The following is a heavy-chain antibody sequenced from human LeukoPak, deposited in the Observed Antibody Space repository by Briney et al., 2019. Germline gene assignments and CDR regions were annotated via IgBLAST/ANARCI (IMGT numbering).Heavy chain of an antibody. J-gene: IGHJ6*03. CDR3: ARETKANSEAYHYYYYMDV. CDR2: INPNSGGT. V-gene: IGHV1-2*02. D-gene: IGHD1-1*01. Sequence: ASVKVSCKASGYTFAGYYMHWVRQAPGQGLEWMGWINPNSGGTNYAQKFQGRVTMTRDTSISTAYMELSRLRSDDTAVYYCARETKANSEAYHYYYYMDVWGKGTTVTVSS. CDR1: GYTFAGYY.